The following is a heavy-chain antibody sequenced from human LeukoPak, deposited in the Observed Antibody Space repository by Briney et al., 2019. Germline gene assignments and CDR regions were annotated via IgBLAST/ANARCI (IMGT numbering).Heavy chain of an antibody. V-gene: IGHV1-46*01. CDR1: GYTFTSYY. J-gene: IGHJ4*02. D-gene: IGHD3-9*01. CDR3: ARDTDILTGYYRGVDY. Sequence: ASVKVSCKASGYTFTSYYMHWVRQAPGQGLEWMGIINPSGGSTSYAQKLQGRVTMTTDTSTSTAYMELRSLRSDDTAVYYCARDTDILTGYYRGVDYWGQGTLVTVSS. CDR2: INPSGGST.